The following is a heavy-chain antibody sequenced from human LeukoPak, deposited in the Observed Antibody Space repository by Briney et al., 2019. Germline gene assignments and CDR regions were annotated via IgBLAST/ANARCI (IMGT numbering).Heavy chain of an antibody. D-gene: IGHD3-3*01. CDR3: ARDGSGYYTGQFDY. J-gene: IGHJ4*02. V-gene: IGHV3-23*01. CDR2: ISGSGRGT. CDR1: GFRFSSYT. Sequence: GGSLRLSCAASGFRFSSYTMGWVRQAPGKGLEWVSSISGSGRGTVYADSVKGRFTISRDNAKNTLYLQMNSLRAGDTAVYYCARDGSGYYTGQFDYWGQGTLVTVSS.